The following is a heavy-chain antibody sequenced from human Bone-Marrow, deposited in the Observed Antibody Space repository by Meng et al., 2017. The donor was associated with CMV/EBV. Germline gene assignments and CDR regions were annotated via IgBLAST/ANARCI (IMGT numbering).Heavy chain of an antibody. D-gene: IGHD3-22*01. CDR3: ARTYYYDSSGYYFDY. J-gene: IGHJ4*02. Sequence: SGGTFSSYAISLVRQAPGQGLEWMGGIIPIFGTANYAQKFQGRVTITTDESTSTAYMELSSLRSEDTAVYYCARTYYYDSSGYYFDYWGQGTLVTVSS. CDR2: IIPIFGTA. V-gene: IGHV1-69*05. CDR1: GGTFSSYA.